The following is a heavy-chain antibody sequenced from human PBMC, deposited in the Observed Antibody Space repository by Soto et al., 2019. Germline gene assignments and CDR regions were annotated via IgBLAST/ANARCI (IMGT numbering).Heavy chain of an antibody. V-gene: IGHV3-30*18. J-gene: IGHJ4*02. CDR1: GFTFRNYA. D-gene: IGHD2-2*01. CDR2: VSYDGDNE. Sequence: GGSRRLSRVASGFTFRNYAMHWVRQAPGKGLEWVAIVSYDGDNEYYADSVRGRFFISRDNSRNTLYLQTSSLRHEDTAVYYSAKQSTVVGPIDYWGQGP. CDR3: AKQSTVVGPIDY.